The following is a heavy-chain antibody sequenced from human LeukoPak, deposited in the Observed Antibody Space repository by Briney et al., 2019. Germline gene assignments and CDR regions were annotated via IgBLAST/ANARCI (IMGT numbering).Heavy chain of an antibody. Sequence: SETLSLTCTVSGGSISSSRYYWGWIRQPPGKGLEWIGSIYYSGSTYYNPSLKSRVTISVDTSKNQFSLKLSSVTAADTAVYYCARGGMYSSGWYFHFDYWGQGTLVTVSS. J-gene: IGHJ4*02. CDR2: IYYSGST. CDR3: ARGGMYSSGWYFHFDY. CDR1: GGSISSSRYY. V-gene: IGHV4-39*07. D-gene: IGHD6-19*01.